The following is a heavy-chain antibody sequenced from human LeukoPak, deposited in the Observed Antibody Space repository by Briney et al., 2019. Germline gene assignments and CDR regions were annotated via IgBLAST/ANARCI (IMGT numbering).Heavy chain of an antibody. CDR2: ISYDGSNK. D-gene: IGHD1-26*01. Sequence: QPGRSLRLSCAASGFTFSSYAMHWVRQAPGKGLGWVAVISYDGSNKYYADSVKGRFTISRDNSKNTLYLQMNSLRAEDTAVYYCANVSSGSPDYWGQGTLVTVSS. J-gene: IGHJ4*02. CDR3: ANVSSGSPDY. V-gene: IGHV3-30-3*01. CDR1: GFTFSSYA.